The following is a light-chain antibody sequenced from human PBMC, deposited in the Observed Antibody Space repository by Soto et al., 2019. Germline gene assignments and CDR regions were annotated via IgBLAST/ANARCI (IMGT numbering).Light chain of an antibody. Sequence: DIQMTQSPSSLSASVGDRVTITCRASQSISSYLNWYQQKPGKAPKLLIYAASILQSGVPSSFSGSGSVTDFTLTISSLQPEDFATYYCQQSYSTPLTFGHGTKVDIK. CDR2: AAS. CDR1: QSISSY. J-gene: IGKJ1*01. V-gene: IGKV1-39*01. CDR3: QQSYSTPLT.